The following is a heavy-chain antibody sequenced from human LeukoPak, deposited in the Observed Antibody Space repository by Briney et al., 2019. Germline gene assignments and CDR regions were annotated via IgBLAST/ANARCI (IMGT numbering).Heavy chain of an antibody. J-gene: IGHJ4*02. CDR1: GFTFTNYG. CDR3: AKVVDEGVDY. Sequence: GGSLRLSCAASGFTFTNYGMTWVRQAPGKGLEWVSAICGGSDTTYYADSVKGRFTISRDNSKNTVYLQMNFLRAEDTALYYCAKVVDEGVDYWGQGTLVTVSS. CDR2: ICGGSDTT. V-gene: IGHV3-23*01.